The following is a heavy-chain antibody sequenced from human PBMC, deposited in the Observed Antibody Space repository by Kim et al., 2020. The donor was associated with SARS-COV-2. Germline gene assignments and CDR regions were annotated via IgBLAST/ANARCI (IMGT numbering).Heavy chain of an antibody. CDR3: ASPDNSIAATGIFNY. V-gene: IGHV3-66*01. Sequence: GGSLRVSCAASGFTVSSNYMSWVRQAPGKGLEWVSVIYSGSSTYYADSVKGRFTISRDNSKNTLYLQMNSLRAEDTAVYYCASPDNSIAATGIFNYWGQGTLVTVSS. CDR1: GFTVSSNY. D-gene: IGHD6-13*01. J-gene: IGHJ4*02. CDR2: IYSGSST.